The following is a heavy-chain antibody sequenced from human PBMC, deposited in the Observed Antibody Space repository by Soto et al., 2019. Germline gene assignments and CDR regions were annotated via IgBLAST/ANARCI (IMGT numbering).Heavy chain of an antibody. CDR3: TRHNDTIDF. J-gene: IGHJ4*01. D-gene: IGHD3-22*01. CDR1: GFIFSDSG. Sequence: PGGSLRLSCATSGFIFSDSGVHWVRQASGKGLEWVGHIRSKAKSYATAYAASVKGRFSISRDDSKNTAYLQMSSLKTEDTAVYYCTRHNDTIDFWGHGTLVTVSS. V-gene: IGHV3-73*01. CDR2: IRSKAKSYAT.